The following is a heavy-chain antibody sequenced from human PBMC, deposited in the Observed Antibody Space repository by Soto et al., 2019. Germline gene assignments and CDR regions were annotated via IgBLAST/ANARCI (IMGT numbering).Heavy chain of an antibody. D-gene: IGHD3-10*01. V-gene: IGHV3-33*01. Sequence: QVQLVESGGGVVQPGRSLRLSCAASGFTFSSYGMHWVRQAPGKGLEWVAVIWYDGSNKYYADSVKGRFTISRDNSKNTLYLQMTSLRAEDTAVYYCARESITMVRGVAYWGQGTLVTVSS. CDR1: GFTFSSYG. CDR2: IWYDGSNK. J-gene: IGHJ4*02. CDR3: ARESITMVRGVAY.